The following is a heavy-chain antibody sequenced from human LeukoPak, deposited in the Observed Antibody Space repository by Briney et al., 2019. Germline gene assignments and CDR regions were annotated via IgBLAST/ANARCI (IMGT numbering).Heavy chain of an antibody. Sequence: SETLSLTCAVYGGSFSGYYWGWIRQPPGKGLEWIGSIYYSKNTYYNPSLKSRVTISADTSKNQFSLTLGSVSATDTAVYYCVSPRGFSYGYFDYWGQGTLVTVSS. CDR1: GGSFSGYY. CDR2: IYYSKNT. J-gene: IGHJ4*02. V-gene: IGHV4-34*01. D-gene: IGHD5-18*01. CDR3: VSPRGFSYGYFDY.